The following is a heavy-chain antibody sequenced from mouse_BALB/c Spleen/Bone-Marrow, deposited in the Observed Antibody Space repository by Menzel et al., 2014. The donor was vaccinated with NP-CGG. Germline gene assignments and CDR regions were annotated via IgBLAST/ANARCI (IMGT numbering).Heavy chain of an antibody. J-gene: IGHJ3*01. CDR1: GYAFSSYW. CDR2: IYPGDGDT. V-gene: IGHV1-80*01. Sequence: VQLQQSGAELVRPGSSVKISCKASGYAFSSYWMNWVKQRLGQGLEWIGQIYPGDGDTNYNGKFKGKATLTADKSSSTAYMQLSSLTSEDSAVYFCAREDGSSPFAYWGQGTLVTVSA. D-gene: IGHD1-1*01. CDR3: AREDGSSPFAY.